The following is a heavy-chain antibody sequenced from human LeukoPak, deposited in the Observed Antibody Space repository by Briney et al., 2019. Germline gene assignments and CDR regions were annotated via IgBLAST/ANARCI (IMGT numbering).Heavy chain of an antibody. D-gene: IGHD2-15*01. CDR3: ARLTGGSFTYFDY. J-gene: IGHJ4*02. V-gene: IGHV4-30-2*01. CDR1: GGSISSGGYY. CDR2: IYHSGST. Sequence: NPSQTLSLTCTVSGGSISSGGYYWSWIRQPPGKGLEWIGYIYHSGSTNYNPSLKSRVTTSVDKSKNQFSLKLSSVTAADTAVYYCARLTGGSFTYFDYWGQGTLVTVSS.